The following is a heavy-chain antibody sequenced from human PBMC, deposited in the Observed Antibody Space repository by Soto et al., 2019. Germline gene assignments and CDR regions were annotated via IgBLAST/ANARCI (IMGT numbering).Heavy chain of an antibody. J-gene: IGHJ4*02. Sequence: SETLSLTCTVSGGSISSSSYYWGWIRQPPGKGLEWIGSIYYSGGTYYNPSLKSRVTISVDTSKNQFSLKLSSVTAADTAVYYCARRKRSGWYNYWGQGTLVTVSS. D-gene: IGHD6-19*01. CDR2: IYYSGGT. V-gene: IGHV4-39*01. CDR3: ARRKRSGWYNY. CDR1: GGSISSSSYY.